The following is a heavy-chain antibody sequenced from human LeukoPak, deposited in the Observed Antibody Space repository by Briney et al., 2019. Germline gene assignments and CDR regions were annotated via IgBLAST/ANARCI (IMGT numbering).Heavy chain of an antibody. CDR1: GFTFDDYG. D-gene: IGHD3-16*01. J-gene: IGHJ6*02. Sequence: GGSLRLSCAAPGFTFDDYGIHWVRQAPGKGLERASGISWNSDSVGYADSVKGRFTISRDNAENSLYLQMNSLRAEDTAFYYCARAGGSRYYYAMDVWGQGTTVTVSS. CDR3: ARAGGSRYYYAMDV. V-gene: IGHV3-9*01. CDR2: ISWNSDSV.